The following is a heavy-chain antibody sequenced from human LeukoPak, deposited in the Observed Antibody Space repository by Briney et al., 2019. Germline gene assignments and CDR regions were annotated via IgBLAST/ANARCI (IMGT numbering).Heavy chain of an antibody. J-gene: IGHJ5*02. CDR1: GGSISSSSYY. Sequence: PSETLSLTCTVSGGSISSSSYYWGWIRQPPGKGLEWIGSIYYSGSTYYNPSLKSRVTISVDTSKNQFSLKLSSVTAADTAVYYCARSGLRLGELSLTPTDWFDPWGQGTLVTVSS. CDR2: IYYSGST. D-gene: IGHD3-16*02. V-gene: IGHV4-39*01. CDR3: ARSGLRLGELSLTPTDWFDP.